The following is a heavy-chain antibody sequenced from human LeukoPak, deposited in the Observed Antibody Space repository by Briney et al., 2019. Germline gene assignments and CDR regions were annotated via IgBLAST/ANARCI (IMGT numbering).Heavy chain of an antibody. CDR2: IKQDGSEK. Sequence: GGSLRLSCAASGFTFSSYAMSWVRQAPGKGLEWVANIKQDGSEKYYVDSVRGRFTISRDNAKNSLSLQMNSLRAEDTAVYYCASNYGGWGQGTLVTVSS. D-gene: IGHD4-11*01. V-gene: IGHV3-7*03. J-gene: IGHJ4*02. CDR3: ASNYGG. CDR1: GFTFSSYA.